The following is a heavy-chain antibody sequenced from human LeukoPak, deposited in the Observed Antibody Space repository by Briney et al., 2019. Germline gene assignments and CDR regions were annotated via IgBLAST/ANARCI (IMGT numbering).Heavy chain of an antibody. J-gene: IGHJ4*02. Sequence: GGSLRLSCEPSGISFSSYGMSWVRQAPGKGLEWVSTLSSTGTTFYAGSVEGRFTISRANSENTLYLQMDSLRAADTALYYCARVGYSSSWFFFNFWGQGTLVTVSS. CDR1: GISFSSYG. V-gene: IGHV3-23*05. CDR3: ARVGYSSSWFFFNF. D-gene: IGHD6-13*01. CDR2: LSSTGTT.